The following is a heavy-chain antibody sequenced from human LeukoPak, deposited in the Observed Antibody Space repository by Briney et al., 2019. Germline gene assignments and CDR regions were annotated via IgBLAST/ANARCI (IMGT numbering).Heavy chain of an antibody. CDR1: GYTFTGYY. V-gene: IGHV1-2*02. CDR2: INPNSGGT. D-gene: IGHD6-6*01. J-gene: IGHJ4*02. CDR3: ARSPNYSSSLTGDY. Sequence: GASVKVSCKASGYTFTGYYMHWVRQAPGQRLEWVGWINPNSGGTNYAQKFQGRVTMTRDTSISTAYMELSRLRSDDTAVYYCARSPNYSSSLTGDYWGQGTLVTVSS.